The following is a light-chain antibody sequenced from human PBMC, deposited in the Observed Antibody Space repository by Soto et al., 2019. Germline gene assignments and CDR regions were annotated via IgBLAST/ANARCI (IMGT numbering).Light chain of an antibody. CDR2: TNN. V-gene: IGLV1-47*02. Sequence: QSVLTQPPSASGTPGQRVTISCSGSGSNIGNNYVYWYQQVPGTAPKLLISTNNHRPSGVPDRFSGSKSGTSASLAISGLRSEDEADYYCATWDDSLSGSVFGGGTKLTVL. CDR1: GSNIGNNY. J-gene: IGLJ2*01. CDR3: ATWDDSLSGSV.